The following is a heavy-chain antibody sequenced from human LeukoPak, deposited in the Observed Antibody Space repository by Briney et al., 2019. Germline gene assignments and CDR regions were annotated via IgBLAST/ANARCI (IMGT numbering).Heavy chain of an antibody. Sequence: GGSLRLSCAASGFTFSSYGMHWVRQAPGKGLEWVAVTSYDGSNKYYADSVKGRFTISRDNSKNTLYLQMNSLRAEDTAVYYCAKDGIYYGSGSYYPKDYWGQGALVTVSS. D-gene: IGHD3-10*01. J-gene: IGHJ4*02. CDR3: AKDGIYYGSGSYYPKDY. CDR1: GFTFSSYG. CDR2: TSYDGSNK. V-gene: IGHV3-30*18.